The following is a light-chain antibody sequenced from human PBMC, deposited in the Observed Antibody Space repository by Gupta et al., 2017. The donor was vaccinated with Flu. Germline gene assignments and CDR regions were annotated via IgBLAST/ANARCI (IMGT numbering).Light chain of an antibody. V-gene: IGKV1D-12*01. CDR2: ATS. J-gene: IGKJ4*01. CDR3: QQANSLPLT. Sequence: DIQMTQSPSSVSASVGDTVTITCRASQGINRWLAWYQQKPGKAPELLISATSNLQSGVPSGFSGSGSGTDFTLTISSLQPEDFAVYFCQQANSLPLTFGGGTKVEIK. CDR1: QGINRW.